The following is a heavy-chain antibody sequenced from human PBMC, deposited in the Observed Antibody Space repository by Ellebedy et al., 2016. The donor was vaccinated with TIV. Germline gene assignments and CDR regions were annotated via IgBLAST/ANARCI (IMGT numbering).Heavy chain of an antibody. V-gene: IGHV6-1*01. D-gene: IGHD6-13*01. CDR2: TYYRSKWYN. Sequence: SQTLSLTCXISGDSVSSNSAAWNWIRQSPSRGLEWLGRTYYRSKWYNDYAVSVKSRITINPDTSKNQFSLQLNSVTPEDTAVYYCARGSEYSSSWYVAWFDPWGQGTLVTVSS. J-gene: IGHJ5*02. CDR3: ARGSEYSSSWYVAWFDP. CDR1: GDSVSSNSAA.